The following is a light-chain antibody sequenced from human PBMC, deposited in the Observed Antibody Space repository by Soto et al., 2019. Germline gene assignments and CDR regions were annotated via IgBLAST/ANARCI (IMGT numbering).Light chain of an antibody. CDR3: QQYGNSPQT. V-gene: IGKV3-20*01. CDR1: QSVNSSY. J-gene: IGKJ1*01. Sequence: EIVMTLSPATLSVSPGERVTVFCSVSQSVNSSYLAWYQHKPGQAPRLLIYGASTRASGIPDRFSGRGSGTDFTLTIARLEPGDFAVYYCQQYGNSPQTFGQGTKVDIK. CDR2: GAS.